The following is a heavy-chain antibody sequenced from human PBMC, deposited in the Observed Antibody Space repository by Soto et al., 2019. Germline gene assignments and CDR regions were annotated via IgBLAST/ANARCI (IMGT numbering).Heavy chain of an antibody. D-gene: IGHD3-22*01. J-gene: IGHJ3*02. CDR3: ARENGMIVVVTDAFDI. CDR1: GGTFSSYA. CDR2: IIPIFGTA. Sequence: QVQLVQSGAEVKKPGSSVKVSCKASGGTFSSYAISWVRQAPGQGLEWMGGIIPIFGTANYAQKVQGSVTLTADKATSTAYMELSSLRSEDTAVYYCARENGMIVVVTDAFDIWRQGTMVTVSS. V-gene: IGHV1-69*06.